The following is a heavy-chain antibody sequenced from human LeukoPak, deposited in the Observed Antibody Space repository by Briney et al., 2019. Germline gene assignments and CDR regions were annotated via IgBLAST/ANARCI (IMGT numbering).Heavy chain of an antibody. CDR3: VRVKGSYFDY. D-gene: IGHD2-15*01. V-gene: IGHV3-48*01. Sequence: GGSLRLSCAASGFPLSSYSINWVRQAPGKGLEWVSYISSSGNAIYYVDSVKGRLTVSRDNAKNSLFLQMNSPRAEDTAVYYCVRVKGSYFDYWGQGALVTVSS. J-gene: IGHJ4*02. CDR2: ISSSGNAI. CDR1: GFPLSSYS.